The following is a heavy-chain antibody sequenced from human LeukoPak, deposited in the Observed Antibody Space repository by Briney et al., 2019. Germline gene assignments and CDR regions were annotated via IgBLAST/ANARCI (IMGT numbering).Heavy chain of an antibody. CDR3: ARQEVVVVPAASDWFDP. V-gene: IGHV4-39*01. J-gene: IGHJ5*02. Sequence: MSSETLSLTCTVSGGSISSSSYYWGWIRQPPGKGLEWIGSIYYSGSTYYNPSLRSRVTISVDTSKNQFSLKLSSVTAADTAVYYCARQEVVVVPAASDWFDPWGQGTLVTVSS. D-gene: IGHD2-2*01. CDR2: IYYSGST. CDR1: GGSISSSSYY.